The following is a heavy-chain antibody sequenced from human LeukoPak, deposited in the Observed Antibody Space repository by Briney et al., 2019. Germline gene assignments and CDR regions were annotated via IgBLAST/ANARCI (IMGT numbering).Heavy chain of an antibody. J-gene: IGHJ6*02. V-gene: IGHV4-59*01. CDR2: IYYSGST. CDR3: ARGGDMVRGRMDV. D-gene: IGHD3-10*01. CDR1: GGSISSYY. Sequence: SETLSLTCTVSGGSISSYYWSWIRQPPGKGLEWIGYIYYSGSTNYNPSLKSRVTISVDTSKNQFSLKLSSVTAADAAVYYCARGGDMVRGRMDVWGQGTTVTVSS.